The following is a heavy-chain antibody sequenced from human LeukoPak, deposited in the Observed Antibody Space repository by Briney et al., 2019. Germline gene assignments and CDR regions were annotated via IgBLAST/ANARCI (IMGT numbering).Heavy chain of an antibody. Sequence: SQTLSLTCTVSGGSISSGGYYWSWIRQPPGKGLGWIGYIYHSGSTYYNPSLKSRVTISVDRSKNQFSLKLSSVTAADTAVYYCASSSAYDFWSGYDYWGQGTLVTVSS. D-gene: IGHD3-3*01. V-gene: IGHV4-30-2*01. J-gene: IGHJ4*02. CDR3: ASSSAYDFWSGYDY. CDR1: GGSISSGGYY. CDR2: IYHSGST.